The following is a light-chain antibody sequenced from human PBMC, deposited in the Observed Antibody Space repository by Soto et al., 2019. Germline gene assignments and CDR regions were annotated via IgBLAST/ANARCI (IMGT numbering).Light chain of an antibody. CDR3: QQYYVTPPT. V-gene: IGKV4-1*01. J-gene: IGKJ2*01. CDR2: WAS. Sequence: IAMIQSPDSLAVSLGERATINCQSSHSILYSSTNKNYLAWYQQRPGQHPTLLIFWASTRESGVPDRFSGRGSGTEFPLTINNLPAEDVSVYYCQQYYVTPPTFGRGPKVEVK. CDR1: HSILYSSTNKNY.